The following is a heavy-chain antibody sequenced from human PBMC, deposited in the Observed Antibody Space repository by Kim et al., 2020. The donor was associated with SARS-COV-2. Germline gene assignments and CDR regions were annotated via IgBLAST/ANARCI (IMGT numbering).Heavy chain of an antibody. V-gene: IGHV4-34*01. D-gene: IGHD4-17*01. J-gene: IGHJ6*02. CDR2: INHSGST. CDR3: ARGRGGTTVVTLGLGYYYFYGMDV. CDR1: GGSFSGYY. Sequence: SETLSLTCAVYGGSFSGYYWSWIRQPPGKGLEWIGEINHSGSTNYNPSLKSRVTISVDTSKNQFSLKLSSVTAADTAVYYCARGRGGTTVVTLGLGYYYFYGMDVWGRGTTVTVS.